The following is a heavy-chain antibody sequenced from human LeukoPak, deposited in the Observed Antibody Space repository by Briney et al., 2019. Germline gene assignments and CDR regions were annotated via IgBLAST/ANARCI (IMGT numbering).Heavy chain of an antibody. V-gene: IGHV3-23*01. CDR1: GHTFSSYA. CDR3: PKSKAADRYGFDI. J-gene: IGHJ3*02. CDR2: ISGIGGST. Sequence: SLSLSCAPSGHTFSSYAMSCVRAAPGKGLEWVSTISGIGGSTTYAHSVKGRFTYPKANPKNTLSLQVTSLTAQDTLVYYCPKSKAADRYGFDIWGQGTMVTVSS. D-gene: IGHD1-14*01.